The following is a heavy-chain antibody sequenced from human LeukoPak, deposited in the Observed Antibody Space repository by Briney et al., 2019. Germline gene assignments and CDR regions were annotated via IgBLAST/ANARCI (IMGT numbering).Heavy chain of an antibody. D-gene: IGHD6-19*01. J-gene: IGHJ4*02. CDR2: ISWNSGSI. Sequence: PGRSLRLSCAASGLTFDDYAMHWVRQAPGKGLEWVSGISWNSGSIGYADSVKGRFTISRDNAKNSLYLQMNSLRAEDTALYYCAKDISSGAVAGTSLFDYWGQGTLATVSS. V-gene: IGHV3-9*01. CDR1: GLTFDDYA. CDR3: AKDISSGAVAGTSLFDY.